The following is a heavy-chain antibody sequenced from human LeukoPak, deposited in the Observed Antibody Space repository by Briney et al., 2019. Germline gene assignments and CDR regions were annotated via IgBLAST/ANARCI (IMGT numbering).Heavy chain of an antibody. D-gene: IGHD3-3*01. Sequence: GGSLRLSCAASGFTFSSYAMHWVRRAPGKGLEWVAVISYDGSNKYYADSVKGRFTISRDNSKNTLYLQRKSLRAEDTAVYYCAREDRITIFGVVTYSSYYYGMDVWGQGTTVTVSS. CDR3: AREDRITIFGVVTYSSYYYGMDV. J-gene: IGHJ6*02. V-gene: IGHV3-30-3*01. CDR1: GFTFSSYA. CDR2: ISYDGSNK.